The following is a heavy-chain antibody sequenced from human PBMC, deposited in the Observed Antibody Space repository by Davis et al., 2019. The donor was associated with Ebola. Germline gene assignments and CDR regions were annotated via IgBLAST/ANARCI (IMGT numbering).Heavy chain of an antibody. Sequence: SVKVSCKASGGTFSSYAISWVRQAPGQGLEWMGGIIPIFGTANNAQKFQGRVTITRDTSASTAYMELSSLRSEDTAVYYCARVAAADPDYWGQGTLVTVSS. V-gene: IGHV1-69*05. CDR3: ARVAAADPDY. CDR2: IIPIFGTA. J-gene: IGHJ4*02. CDR1: GGTFSSYA. D-gene: IGHD6-13*01.